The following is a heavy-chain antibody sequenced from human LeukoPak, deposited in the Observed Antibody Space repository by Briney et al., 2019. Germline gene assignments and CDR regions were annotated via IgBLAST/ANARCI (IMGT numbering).Heavy chain of an antibody. CDR2: IRYDGSNK. J-gene: IGHJ4*02. V-gene: IGHV3-30*02. D-gene: IGHD6-13*01. CDR3: AKDSRTGSSWFTPDY. Sequence: GGSLRLSCAASGFTFSSYGMSWVRQAPGKGLEWVAFIRYDGSNKYYADSVKGRFTISRDNSKNTLYLQMNSLRAEDTAVYYCAKDSRTGSSWFTPDYWGQGTLVTVSS. CDR1: GFTFSSYG.